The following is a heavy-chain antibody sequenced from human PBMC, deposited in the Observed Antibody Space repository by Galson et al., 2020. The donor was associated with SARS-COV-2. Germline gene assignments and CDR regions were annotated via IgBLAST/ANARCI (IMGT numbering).Heavy chain of an antibody. CDR2: ISYDGSNK. Sequence: GGSLRLSCAASGFTFSSYAMHWVRQAPGKGLEWVAVISYDGSNKYYADSVKGRFTISRDNSKNTLYLQMNSLRAEDTAVYYCASQLTHAFGIWGQGTMVTVSS. CDR1: GFTFSSYA. V-gene: IGHV3-30*04. CDR3: ASQLTHAFGI. J-gene: IGHJ3*02. D-gene: IGHD2-2*01.